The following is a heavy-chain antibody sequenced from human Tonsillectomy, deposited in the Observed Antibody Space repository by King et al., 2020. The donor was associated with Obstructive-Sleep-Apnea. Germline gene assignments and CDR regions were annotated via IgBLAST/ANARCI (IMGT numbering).Heavy chain of an antibody. CDR2: ITGSGGST. Sequence: VQMVESGGGLVQPGGSLRLACAASGFTFSSYAMSWVRQAPGKGLEWVSTITGSGGSTYYADSVKGRFTISRDNSKNTLYLQMNSLRADDTAVYYCAKYCSRTSCFLTYYWGQGTLVTVSS. J-gene: IGHJ4*02. CDR1: GFTFSSYA. D-gene: IGHD2-2*01. V-gene: IGHV3-23*04. CDR3: AKYCSRTSCFLTYY.